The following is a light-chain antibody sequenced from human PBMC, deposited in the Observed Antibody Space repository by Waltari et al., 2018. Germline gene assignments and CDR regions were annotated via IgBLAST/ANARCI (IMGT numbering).Light chain of an antibody. CDR1: QCVSDNH. J-gene: IGKJ1*01. CDR2: GAS. CDR3: QQYGRSPEN. Sequence: EIVLTPSPGTLTLSPGDRATLPGRASQCVSDNHLSWYQHTPAQPPRLLNYGASSRATGIPDRFSGSGSETDFTLTISRLEPEDFAVYYCQQYGRSPENFGQGTKVEIK. V-gene: IGKV3-20*01.